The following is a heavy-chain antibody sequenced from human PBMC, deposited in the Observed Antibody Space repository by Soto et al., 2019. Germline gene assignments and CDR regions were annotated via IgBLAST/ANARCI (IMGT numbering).Heavy chain of an antibody. D-gene: IGHD6-13*01. CDR1: GISFNSYY. CDR2: KFPTGSS. J-gene: IGHJ6*02. Sequence: QVQLHESGPQVVKTSETLSLTCSVSGISFNSYYWAWIRQPVGKGLEWIGHKFPTGSSTYSPSLESRVAIGLDKSKNHVSLTLTSVTAADSGIYYCATLYSSFSYAGLDAGGQGTAVSVSS. CDR3: ATLYSSFSYAGLDA. V-gene: IGHV4-4*07.